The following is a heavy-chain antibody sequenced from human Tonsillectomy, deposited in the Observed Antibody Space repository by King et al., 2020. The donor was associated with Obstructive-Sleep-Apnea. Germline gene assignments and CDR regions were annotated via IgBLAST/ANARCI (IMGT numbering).Heavy chain of an antibody. CDR1: EFTFSSYS. CDR3: ARDMIPQAFDI. Sequence: VQLVESGGGLVKPGGSLRLSCAASEFTFSSYSMNWVRQAPGKGLEWVSSISSSSSYVYYADSVKGRFTISRDNAKNSLYLQMNRLRAEDMAVYYCARDMIPQAFDIWGQGTMVTVSS. D-gene: IGHD3-22*01. V-gene: IGHV3-21*01. CDR2: ISSSSSYV. J-gene: IGHJ3*02.